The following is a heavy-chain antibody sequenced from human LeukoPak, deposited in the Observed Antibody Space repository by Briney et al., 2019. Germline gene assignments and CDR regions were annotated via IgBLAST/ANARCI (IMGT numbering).Heavy chain of an antibody. CDR1: GFTFSRYW. V-gene: IGHV3-21*01. J-gene: IGHJ3*02. CDR3: ARDDGRDGYNEHAFDI. D-gene: IGHD5-24*01. Sequence: GGSLRLSCAASGFTFSRYWMSWVRQAPGKGLEWVSSISSSSSYIYYADSVKGRFTISRDNAKNSLYLQMNSLRAEDTAVYYCARDDGRDGYNEHAFDIWGQGTMVTVSS. CDR2: ISSSSSYI.